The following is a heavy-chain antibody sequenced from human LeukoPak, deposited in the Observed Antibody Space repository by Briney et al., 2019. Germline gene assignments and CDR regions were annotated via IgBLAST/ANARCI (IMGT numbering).Heavy chain of an antibody. Sequence: GGSLRLSCAASGFRFSDFTMTWVRQAPGKGPEWVSAISGSGGSTYYADSVKGRFTISRDNSKNTLYLQMNSLRAEDTAVYYCAKDLYGDYTNWFDPWGQGTLVTVSS. CDR1: GFRFSDFT. D-gene: IGHD4-17*01. V-gene: IGHV3-23*01. J-gene: IGHJ5*02. CDR2: ISGSGGST. CDR3: AKDLYGDYTNWFDP.